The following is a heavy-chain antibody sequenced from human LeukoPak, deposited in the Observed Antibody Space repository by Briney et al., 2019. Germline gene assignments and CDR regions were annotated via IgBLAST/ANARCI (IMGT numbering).Heavy chain of an antibody. Sequence: PKGSLRLSCAASGFTFSSYSMNWVRQAPGKGLEWVSYISSSSSTIYYADSVKGRFTISRDNAKNSLYLQMNSLRAEDTAVYYCARDMRYDFWSGTRRAFDIWGQGTMVTVSS. CDR2: ISSSSSTI. D-gene: IGHD3-3*01. CDR1: GFTFSSYS. CDR3: ARDMRYDFWSGTRRAFDI. V-gene: IGHV3-48*01. J-gene: IGHJ3*02.